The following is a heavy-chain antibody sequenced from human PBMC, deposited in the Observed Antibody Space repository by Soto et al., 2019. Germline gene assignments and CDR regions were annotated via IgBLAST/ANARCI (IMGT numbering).Heavy chain of an antibody. V-gene: IGHV4-31*03. J-gene: IGHJ3*02. CDR2: IYYSGST. D-gene: IGHD1-7*01. CDR3: ARDGITGTTTNAFDI. CDR1: GGSISSGGYY. Sequence: SETLSLTCTVSGGSISSGGYYWSWIRQHPGKGLEWIGYIYYSGSTYYNPSLKSRVTISVDTSKNQFSLKLSSVTAADTAGYYCARDGITGTTTNAFDIWGQGTMVTVSS.